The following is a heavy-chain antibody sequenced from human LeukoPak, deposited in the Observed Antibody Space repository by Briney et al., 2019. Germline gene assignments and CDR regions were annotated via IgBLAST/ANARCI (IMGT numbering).Heavy chain of an antibody. CDR1: GFTVSNNY. Sequence: GGSLRLSCAASGFTVSNNYMSWVRQAPGKGLEWVSLIYSGGKTYYADSVKGRFTISRDNSKNTLFLQMNSLRAEDTAVYYCARLISAGPEDYFDYWGQGTLVTVSS. J-gene: IGHJ4*02. CDR2: IYSGGKT. CDR3: ARLISAGPEDYFDY. D-gene: IGHD3-10*01. V-gene: IGHV3-53*01.